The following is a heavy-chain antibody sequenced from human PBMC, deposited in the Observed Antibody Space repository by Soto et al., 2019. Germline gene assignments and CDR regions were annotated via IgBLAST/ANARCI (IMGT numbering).Heavy chain of an antibody. V-gene: IGHV4-59*01. Sequence: QVQLQESGPGLVKPSETLSLTCSVSGGSISSYYWSWIRQPPGKGLEWIGYIYYSGNTNYNPSLKSRVTISVDTSKNQVYLKVYSVTAADTALYYCASSGRDLGSSSPKGKNYYSYYGLDVWGQGTTVTVSS. J-gene: IGHJ6*02. CDR3: ASSGRDLGSSSPKGKNYYSYYGLDV. CDR1: GGSISSYY. CDR2: IYYSGNT. D-gene: IGHD6-13*01.